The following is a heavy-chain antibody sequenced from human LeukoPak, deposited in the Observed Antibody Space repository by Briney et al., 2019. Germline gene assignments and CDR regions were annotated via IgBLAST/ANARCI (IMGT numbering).Heavy chain of an antibody. CDR2: INHSGST. CDR3: ARGTVLRMLEWLLYGGSYFDY. V-gene: IGHV4-34*01. Sequence: PSETLSLTCAVYGGSFSGYYWSWIRQPPGKGLEWIGEINHSGSTNYNPSLKSRVTISVDTSKNQFSLKLSSVTAADTAVYYCARGTVLRMLEWLLYGGSYFDYWGQGTLVTVSS. D-gene: IGHD3-3*01. CDR1: GGSFSGYY. J-gene: IGHJ4*02.